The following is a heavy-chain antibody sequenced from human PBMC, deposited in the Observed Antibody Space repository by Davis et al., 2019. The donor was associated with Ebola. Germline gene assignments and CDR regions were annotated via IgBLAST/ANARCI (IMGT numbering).Heavy chain of an antibody. CDR1: GFTFSSYW. J-gene: IGHJ4*02. Sequence: PGGSLRLSCAASGFTFSSYWMSWVRQAPGKGLEWVANIKQDGSEKFYVDSVKGRFTISRDNAKNSLYLQMNSLRAEDTAVYYCAKNGVDIVTKIKFLAYYFDYWGQGTLVTVSS. CDR3: AKNGVDIVTKIKFLAYYFDY. D-gene: IGHD5-12*01. V-gene: IGHV3-7*01. CDR2: IKQDGSEK.